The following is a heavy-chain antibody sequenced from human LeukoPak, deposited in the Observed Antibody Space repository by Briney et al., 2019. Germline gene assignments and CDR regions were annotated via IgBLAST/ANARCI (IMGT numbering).Heavy chain of an antibody. CDR3: ARRPITMVRGNNAFDI. CDR2: ISSSSSYI. CDR1: GFTFSSYS. Sequence: GGSLRLSCAASGFTFSSYSMNWVRQAPGKGLEWVSSISSSSSYIYYADSVKGRFTISRDNAKNSLYLQMNSLRAEDTAVYYCARRPITMVRGNNAFDIWGQGTMVTVSS. J-gene: IGHJ3*02. D-gene: IGHD3-10*01. V-gene: IGHV3-21*01.